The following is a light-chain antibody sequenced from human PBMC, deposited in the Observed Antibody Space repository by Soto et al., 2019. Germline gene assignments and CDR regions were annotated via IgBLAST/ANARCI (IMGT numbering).Light chain of an antibody. V-gene: IGKV3-20*01. J-gene: IGKJ1*01. Sequence: EIVLTQSPGTLSLSPGERATLSCRASQSVSSNYLAWYQQKPGQAPRLLIYGASHRATGIPDRFRGSGSGTDFTLTISRLEPEDFVVYYCQQYGSSPRAFGQGTKVEIK. CDR1: QSVSSNY. CDR3: QQYGSSPRA. CDR2: GAS.